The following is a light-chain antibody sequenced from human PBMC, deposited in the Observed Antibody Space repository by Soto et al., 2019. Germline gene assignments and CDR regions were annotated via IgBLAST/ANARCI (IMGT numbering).Light chain of an antibody. V-gene: IGKV3-20*01. J-gene: IGKJ5*01. Sequence: EIVLTQSPGTLSLSPGERATLSCRARQSVTSTYLAWYQQKPGQAPRLLIYGASSRATGIPDRFSGSGSGTEFTLPIXXXXXXDFAVYYCQQYGXXXXTFGXGTXXEX. CDR3: QQYGXXXXT. CDR2: GAS. CDR1: QSVTSTY.